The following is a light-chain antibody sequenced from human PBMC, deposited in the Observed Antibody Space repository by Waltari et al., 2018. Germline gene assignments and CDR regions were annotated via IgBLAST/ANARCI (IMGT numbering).Light chain of an antibody. CDR2: DAS. J-gene: IGKJ5*01. CDR1: QSVSYY. V-gene: IGKV3-11*01. CDR3: QHRNTWPPA. Sequence: EIVLTQSPATLSLSPGERATLSCRASQSVSYYLAWYQQRPGQAPRLLIYDASDRAPDTPGRFSGTGSGTDFTLTISSLEPEDFAVYYCQHRNTWPPAFGQGTRLEI.